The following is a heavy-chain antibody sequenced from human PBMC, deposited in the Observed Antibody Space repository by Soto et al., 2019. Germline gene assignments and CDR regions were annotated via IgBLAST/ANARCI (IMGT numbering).Heavy chain of an antibody. CDR2: ISSSGSTI. Sequence: XGSLRLSCAASGFTFSSYEMNWVRQAPGKGLEWVSYISSSGSTIYYADSVKGRFTISRDNAKNSLYLQMNSLRAEDTAVYYCARIGYCSGGSCYGGYYYYGMDVWGQGTTVTVSS. J-gene: IGHJ6*02. CDR1: GFTFSSYE. D-gene: IGHD2-15*01. V-gene: IGHV3-48*03. CDR3: ARIGYCSGGSCYGGYYYYGMDV.